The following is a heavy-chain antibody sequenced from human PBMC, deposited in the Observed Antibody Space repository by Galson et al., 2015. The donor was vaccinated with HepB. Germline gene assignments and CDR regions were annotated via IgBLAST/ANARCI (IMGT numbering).Heavy chain of an antibody. V-gene: IGHV3-73*01. CDR1: GFTFSGSA. Sequence: SLRLSCAASGFTFSGSAMHWVRQASGKGLEWVGRIRSKANSYATAYAASVKGRFAISRDDSKNTAYLQMNSLKTEVTAVYYCTSRAGSSSWYLHYWGQGTLVTVSS. CDR3: TSRAGSSSWYLHY. CDR2: IRSKANSYAT. J-gene: IGHJ4*02. D-gene: IGHD6-13*01.